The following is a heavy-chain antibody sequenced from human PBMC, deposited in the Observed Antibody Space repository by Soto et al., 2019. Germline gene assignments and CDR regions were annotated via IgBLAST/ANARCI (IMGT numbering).Heavy chain of an antibody. CDR2: ISYDGSNK. CDR1: GFTFSSYA. V-gene: IGHV3-30-3*01. CDR3: ARDGDSSSWYYFDY. D-gene: IGHD6-13*01. Sequence: QVQLVESGGGVVQPGRSLRLSCAASGFTFSSYAMHWVRQAPGKGLEWVAVISYDGSNKYYADSVKGRFTISRDNSKNTLYLQMNSLRAEDTAGYYCARDGDSSSWYYFDYWGQGTLVTVSS. J-gene: IGHJ4*02.